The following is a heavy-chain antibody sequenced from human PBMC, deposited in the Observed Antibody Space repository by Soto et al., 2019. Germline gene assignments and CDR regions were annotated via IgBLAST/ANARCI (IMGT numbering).Heavy chain of an antibody. D-gene: IGHD3-9*01. CDR2: MNPNSGNT. CDR1: GYTFTSYD. Sequence: ASVKVSCKASGYTFTSYDINWVRQATGRGLEWMGWMNPNSGNTGYAQKFQGRVTMTRNTSISTAYMELSSLRSEDTAVYYCASYGFYDILTGYYGDYYYMDVWGKGTTVTVSS. V-gene: IGHV1-8*01. J-gene: IGHJ6*03. CDR3: ASYGFYDILTGYYGDYYYMDV.